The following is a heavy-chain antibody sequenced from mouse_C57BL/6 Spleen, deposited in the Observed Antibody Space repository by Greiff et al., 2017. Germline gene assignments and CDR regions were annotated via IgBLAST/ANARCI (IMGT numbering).Heavy chain of an antibody. V-gene: IGHV14-3*01. D-gene: IGHD1-2*01. CDR3: ARHYYGRGAMDY. CDR2: IDPANGNT. Sequence: VQLQQSVAELVRPGASVKLSCTASGFTIKNTYMHWVKQRPEQGLEWIGRIDPANGNTKYAPKFQGKATITADTSSNTAHLQLSSLTSEDTAIYYCARHYYGRGAMDYWGQGTSVTVSS. J-gene: IGHJ4*01. CDR1: GFTIKNTY.